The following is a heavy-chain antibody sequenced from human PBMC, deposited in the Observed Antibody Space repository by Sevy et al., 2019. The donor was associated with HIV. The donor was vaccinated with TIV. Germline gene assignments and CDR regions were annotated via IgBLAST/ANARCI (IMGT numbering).Heavy chain of an antibody. CDR2: VRSKGDGGTT. Sequence: GGSLRLSCAASGFTFSDAWLSWVRQAPGKGLEWVGRVRSKGDGGTTEYAAPVKGRFTIARDDSKKVLYVQMNSLKIEDTGVYYCTTEGADWGQGTRVTVSS. V-gene: IGHV3-15*01. CDR3: TTEGAD. J-gene: IGHJ4*02. CDR1: GFTFSDAW.